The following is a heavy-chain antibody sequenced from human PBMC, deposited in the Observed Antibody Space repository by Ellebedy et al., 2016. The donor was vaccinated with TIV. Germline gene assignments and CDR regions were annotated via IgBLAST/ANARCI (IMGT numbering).Heavy chain of an antibody. CDR2: ILPANSDI. D-gene: IGHD6-13*01. J-gene: IGHJ5*02. CDR1: GYSFTSYW. Sequence: GESLKISCQVFGYSFTSYWVGWVRQMPGKGLEWMGIILPANSDIRYSPSFEGQVTISADKSISTAYLQWRSLKASDTATYYCARTSAYSGNWGLDLWGQGTLVTVSS. CDR3: ARTSAYSGNWGLDL. V-gene: IGHV5-51*01.